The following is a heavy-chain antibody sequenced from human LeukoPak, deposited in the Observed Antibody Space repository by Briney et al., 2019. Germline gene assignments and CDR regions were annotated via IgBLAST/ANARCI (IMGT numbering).Heavy chain of an antibody. CDR2: ISSSSSTI. D-gene: IGHD1-7*01. CDR3: ARALGITGTTDFDY. J-gene: IGHJ4*02. CDR1: GFTFSSYS. Sequence: GGSLRLSCAASGFTFSSYSMNWVRQAPGKGLEWVSYISSSSSTIYYADPVRGRFTISRDNAKNSLYLQMNSLRDEDTAVYYCARALGITGTTDFDYWGQGTLVTVSS. V-gene: IGHV3-48*02.